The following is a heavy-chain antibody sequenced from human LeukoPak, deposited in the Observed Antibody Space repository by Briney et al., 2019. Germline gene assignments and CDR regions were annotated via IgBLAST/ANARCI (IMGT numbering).Heavy chain of an antibody. CDR2: INSDGSST. CDR1: GFTFSSYW. J-gene: IGHJ6*02. D-gene: IGHD5-24*01. Sequence: GGSLRLSCAASGFTFSSYWMHWVRQAPGKGLVWVSRINSDGSSTSYADSVKGRFTISRDNAKNTLYLQMNSLRAEDTAVYYCASDPELYYYYYGMDVWGQGTTVTVS. CDR3: ASDPELYYYYYGMDV. V-gene: IGHV3-74*01.